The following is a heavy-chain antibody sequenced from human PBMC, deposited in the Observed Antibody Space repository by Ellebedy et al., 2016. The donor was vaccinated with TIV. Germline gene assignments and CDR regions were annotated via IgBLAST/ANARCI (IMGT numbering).Heavy chain of an antibody. J-gene: IGHJ5*02. CDR1: GGSIRRGGYY. V-gene: IGHV4-31*03. CDR2: IDYSGST. Sequence: SATLSLTXTVSGGSIRRGGYYWSWIRQHPGKGLEWIGYIDYSGSTYYNPSLKSRLKISVDTSKNQFSLRLSSVTAADTAVYYCARAEREGYCSGGSCSTWFDPWGQGTLVTVSS. CDR3: ARAEREGYCSGGSCSTWFDP. D-gene: IGHD2-15*01.